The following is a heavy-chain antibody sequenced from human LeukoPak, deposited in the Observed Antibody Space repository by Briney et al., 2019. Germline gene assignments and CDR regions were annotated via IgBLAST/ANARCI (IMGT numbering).Heavy chain of an antibody. Sequence: PGGSLRLSCAASGFTLSTYWMNWVRQAPGKGLEWVANIKQDGSEKYYVDSVKGRFTISRDNAKNSLYLQMNSLRAEDTAVYYCARGSGSYYYFDYWGQGTLVTVSS. V-gene: IGHV3-7*01. CDR2: IKQDGSEK. CDR3: ARGSGSYYYFDY. J-gene: IGHJ4*02. CDR1: GFTLSTYW. D-gene: IGHD1-26*01.